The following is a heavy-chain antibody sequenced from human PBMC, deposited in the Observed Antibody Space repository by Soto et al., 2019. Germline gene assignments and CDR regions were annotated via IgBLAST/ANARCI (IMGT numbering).Heavy chain of an antibody. D-gene: IGHD1-1*01. CDR3: ARGRYGDY. J-gene: IGHJ4*02. Sequence: QVHLVQSGAEVKKPGASVKVSCKASGYTFTSYGITWVRQAPGQGLEWMGWISAHNGNADYAQKLQGRVIVTRATSTSTAYMELRSLISDDQAVYYCARGRYGDYWGQGPLVTVSS. CDR1: GYTFTSYG. V-gene: IGHV1-18*01. CDR2: ISAHNGNA.